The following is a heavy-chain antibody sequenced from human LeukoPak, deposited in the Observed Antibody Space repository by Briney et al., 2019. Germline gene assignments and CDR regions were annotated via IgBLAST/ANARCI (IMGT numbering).Heavy chain of an antibody. V-gene: IGHV4-34*01. CDR1: GGSLSGYD. CDR3: ARGVFDGSYFAC. CDR2: VNPSGNT. Sequence: SETLSLTCAVHGGSLSGYDWHWIRQPPGKGLEWIGEVNPSGNTNYNPSLKSRVTISVDTSKNQFSLNLSSVTAADTAVYYCARGVFDGSYFACWGQGTLVTVSS. D-gene: IGHD1-26*01. J-gene: IGHJ4*02.